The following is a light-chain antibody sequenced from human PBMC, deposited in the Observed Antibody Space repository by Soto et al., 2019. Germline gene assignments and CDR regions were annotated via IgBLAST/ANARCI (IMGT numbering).Light chain of an antibody. Sequence: EIVLTQSPTTLSLSPGERATLSCGASQSVSSYLAWYQQKNGQAPRLLIYDASNRATGIPARFSGSWSGTDFNLTISSLEPEDFAVYYCQQRSNWPLTFGGGTKVDIK. CDR3: QQRSNWPLT. V-gene: IGKV3-11*01. CDR2: DAS. J-gene: IGKJ4*01. CDR1: QSVSSY.